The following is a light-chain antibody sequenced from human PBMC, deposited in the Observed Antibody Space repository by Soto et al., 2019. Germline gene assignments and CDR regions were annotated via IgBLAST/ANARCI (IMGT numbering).Light chain of an antibody. CDR2: GVN. CDR3: GSFTTSRIWV. J-gene: IGLJ3*02. V-gene: IGLV2-14*01. Sequence: QSVLTQPASVSGSPGQSITVSCTGSSSDFGDDKYVSWYQQQPGKGPNLLIYGVNSRPSGISNRFSGSKSGNTASLTISGLQVEDEAEYFCGSFTTSRIWVFGGGSKVTV. CDR1: SSDFGDDKY.